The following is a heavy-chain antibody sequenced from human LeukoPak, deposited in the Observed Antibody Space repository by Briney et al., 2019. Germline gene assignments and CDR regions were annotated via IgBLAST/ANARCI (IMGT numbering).Heavy chain of an antibody. CDR1: GLTFSSYA. J-gene: IGHJ5*02. D-gene: IGHD3-10*01. CDR3: ANVPSYGINWFDP. CDR2: ISGSGGST. Sequence: GGSLRLSCAASGLTFSSYAMSWVRQAPGKGLEWVSAISGSGGSTYYADSVKGRFTISRDNSKNTLYLQMNSLRAEDTAVYYCANVPSYGINWFDPWGQGTLVTVSS. V-gene: IGHV3-23*01.